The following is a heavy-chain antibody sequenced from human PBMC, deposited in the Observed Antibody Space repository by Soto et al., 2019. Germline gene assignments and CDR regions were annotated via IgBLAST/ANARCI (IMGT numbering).Heavy chain of an antibody. Sequence: SVKVSCKASGGTFSSYAISWVRQAPGQGLEWMGGIIPIFGTANYAQKFQGRVTITADESTSTAYMELSSLRSEDTAVYYCARGVITMVRGVIIQWYFDLWGRGTLVTVSS. V-gene: IGHV1-69*13. D-gene: IGHD3-10*01. CDR2: IIPIFGTA. CDR3: ARGVITMVRGVIIQWYFDL. CDR1: GGTFSSYA. J-gene: IGHJ2*01.